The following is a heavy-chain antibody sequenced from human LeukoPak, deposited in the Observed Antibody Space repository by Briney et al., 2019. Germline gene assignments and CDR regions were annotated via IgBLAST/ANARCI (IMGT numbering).Heavy chain of an antibody. Sequence: SETLSLTFTVSGASITSFYWDWVRQPPGKGMGWIGYIYNSGSTNYNPSLKSRIPISVDTSKHQFSLKLSSMTAADTSVYYCERPLYDILTGFMAFDIWGQGTMVTVSS. CDR2: IYNSGST. D-gene: IGHD3-9*01. J-gene: IGHJ3*02. CDR1: GASITSFY. CDR3: ERPLYDILTGFMAFDI. V-gene: IGHV4-59*08.